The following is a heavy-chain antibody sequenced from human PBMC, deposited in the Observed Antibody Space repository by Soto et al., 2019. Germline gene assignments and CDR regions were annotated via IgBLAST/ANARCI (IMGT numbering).Heavy chain of an antibody. CDR3: ARDLAGLTTVLYFYGMDV. Sequence: ASVKVSCKASGYTFTNYYIYWVRQAPGQGLEWMGIINSGGGSTSYAQKFQGRVTMTRDTSTSTVYMELSSLRSEDTAVYYCARDLAGLTTVLYFYGMDVWGQGTTVTV. V-gene: IGHV1-46*01. J-gene: IGHJ6*02. CDR1: GYTFTNYY. CDR2: INSGGGST. D-gene: IGHD4-4*01.